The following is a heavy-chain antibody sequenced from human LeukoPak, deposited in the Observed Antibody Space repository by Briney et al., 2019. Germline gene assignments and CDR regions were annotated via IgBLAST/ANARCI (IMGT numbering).Heavy chain of an antibody. D-gene: IGHD3-10*01. Sequence: AGGSLRLSCAASGFTFSSYWMSWVRQAPGKGLEWVANIKEDGSDKYYVDSVKGRFTISRDNAKNSLYLQMNSLRAEDTAVYYCARDFGSLEDYFDYWGQGVLVSASS. CDR3: ARDFGSLEDYFDY. CDR1: GFTFSSYW. V-gene: IGHV3-7*01. CDR2: IKEDGSDK. J-gene: IGHJ4*02.